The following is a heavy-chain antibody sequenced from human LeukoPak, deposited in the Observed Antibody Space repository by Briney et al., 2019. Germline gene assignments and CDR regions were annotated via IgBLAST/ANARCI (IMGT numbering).Heavy chain of an antibody. Sequence: VASVKVSCKASGYTFTSYGISWVQQAPGQGLEWMGWISAYNGNTNYAQKLQGRVTMTTDTSTSTAYMELRSLRSDDTAVYYCARGGRYCGGDCYFAWGQGTLVTVSS. D-gene: IGHD2-21*02. CDR3: ARGGRYCGGDCYFA. V-gene: IGHV1-18*01. CDR2: ISAYNGNT. CDR1: GYTFTSYG. J-gene: IGHJ4*02.